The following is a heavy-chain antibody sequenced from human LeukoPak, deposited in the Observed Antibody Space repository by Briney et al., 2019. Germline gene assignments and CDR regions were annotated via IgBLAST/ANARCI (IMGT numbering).Heavy chain of an antibody. CDR1: VFNFGEYA. Sequence: GGSLRLSCTGSVFNFGEYAMNWVREAPGKGLEWVGLITSKASGGTAEYAASVRGRFTISRDDSKSIAYLQLNSLKSEDTAVYFCTREVERGGSYLGGDYWGQGTLVTVSS. CDR2: ITSKASGGTA. CDR3: TREVERGGSYLGGDY. D-gene: IGHD3-16*01. V-gene: IGHV3-49*04. J-gene: IGHJ4*02.